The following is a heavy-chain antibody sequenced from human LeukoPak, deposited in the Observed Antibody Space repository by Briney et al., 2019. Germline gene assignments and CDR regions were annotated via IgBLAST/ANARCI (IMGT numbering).Heavy chain of an antibody. CDR1: GGSISSYY. CDR3: TRDGYNYGYYGMDV. V-gene: IGHV4-59*12. Sequence: SETLSLTCTVSGGSISSYYWSWIRQPPGKGLEWIGYIYYSGSTNYNPSLKSRVTISVGTSKNQFSLKLSSVTAADTAVYYCTRDGYNYGYYGMDVWGQGTTVTVSS. J-gene: IGHJ6*02. CDR2: IYYSGST. D-gene: IGHD5-24*01.